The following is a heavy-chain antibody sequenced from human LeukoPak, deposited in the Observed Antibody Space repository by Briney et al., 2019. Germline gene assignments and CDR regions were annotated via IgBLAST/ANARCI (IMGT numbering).Heavy chain of an antibody. Sequence: ASVTVSCKASGYTFTTYDINWVRQAAGQGLEWMGWMNPNSGYTGYAQKFQGRVTITRDTSISTAYMELSSLRSEDTAVYYCARVAGSIDYWGQGTLVTVSS. V-gene: IGHV1-8*03. CDR1: GYTFTTYD. CDR2: MNPNSGYT. D-gene: IGHD6-19*01. J-gene: IGHJ4*02. CDR3: ARVAGSIDY.